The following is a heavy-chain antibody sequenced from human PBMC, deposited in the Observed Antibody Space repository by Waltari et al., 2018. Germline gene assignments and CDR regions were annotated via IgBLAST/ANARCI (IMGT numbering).Heavy chain of an antibody. Sequence: DVQLVESGGGLVQPGGSLRLPCTASGFAFSYYWMHWVRHGPGTGLMWVSRIDSSGRITSYEDSVRGRFTIARDNAKNTLYLQMNSVRDEDTAVYYCGRARVQGVKYFDYWGRGTLVTVSS. CDR3: GRARVQGVKYFDY. CDR1: GFAFSYYW. CDR2: IDSSGRIT. J-gene: IGHJ4*02. V-gene: IGHV3-74*01. D-gene: IGHD3-10*01.